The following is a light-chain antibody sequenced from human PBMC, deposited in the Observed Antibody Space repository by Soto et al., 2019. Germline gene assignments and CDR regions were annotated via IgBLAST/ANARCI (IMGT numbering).Light chain of an antibody. Sequence: QSVMTQPRSVYGYPGQTVTIPCTGTSSDVGGYKYVYWYQHHPDKAPNLIIYDVSERPSLVPDRFSGSKSCNTASLTISGLQAEDEANYFCCSYDSSQPVVFGGGTKVTVL. CDR2: DVS. CDR1: SSDVGGYKY. V-gene: IGLV2-11*01. CDR3: CSYDSSQPVV. J-gene: IGLJ3*02.